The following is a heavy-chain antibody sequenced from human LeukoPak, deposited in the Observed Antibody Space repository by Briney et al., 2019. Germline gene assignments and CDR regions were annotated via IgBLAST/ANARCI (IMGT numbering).Heavy chain of an antibody. CDR1: GGSINNNNYY. Sequence: SETLSLTCTVSGGSINNNNYYWGWIRQPPGKGLEWIGTIYYSGSAYYNPSLKSRVTISVDTSKNQFSLRLGSVTAADTAVYYCARHVMDHRDSTPFDYWGRGTLVTVSS. D-gene: IGHD3-16*01. V-gene: IGHV4-39*01. CDR2: IYYSGSA. J-gene: IGHJ4*02. CDR3: ARHVMDHRDSTPFDY.